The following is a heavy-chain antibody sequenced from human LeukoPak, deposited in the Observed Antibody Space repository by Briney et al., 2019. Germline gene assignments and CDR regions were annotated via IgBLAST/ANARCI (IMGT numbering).Heavy chain of an antibody. CDR2: IYTSGST. J-gene: IGHJ4*02. CDR1: GGSLSSGSYS. Sequence: SETLSLTCTVSGGSLSSGSYSWNWIRQPAGKGLEWIGRIYTSGSTNYNPSLKSRVTISVDTSKNQFSLKLSSVTAADTAVYYCARDQADYYDTSGYSHWGQGTLVTVSS. D-gene: IGHD3-22*01. CDR3: ARDQADYYDTSGYSH. V-gene: IGHV4-61*02.